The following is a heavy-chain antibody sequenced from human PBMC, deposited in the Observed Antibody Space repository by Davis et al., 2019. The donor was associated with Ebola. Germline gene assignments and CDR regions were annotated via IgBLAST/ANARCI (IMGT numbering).Heavy chain of an antibody. CDR2: ISAYNGNT. CDR1: GYTFTSYG. D-gene: IGHD2-15*01. V-gene: IGHV1-18*01. J-gene: IGHJ4*02. CDR3: ARDLLRDIVVVVAATTPGY. Sequence: ASVKVSCKASGYTFTSYGISWVRQAPGQGLEWMGLISAYNGNTNYAQKLQGRVTMTTDTSTSTAYMELRSLRSDDTAVYYCARDLLRDIVVVVAATTPGYWGQGTLVTVSS.